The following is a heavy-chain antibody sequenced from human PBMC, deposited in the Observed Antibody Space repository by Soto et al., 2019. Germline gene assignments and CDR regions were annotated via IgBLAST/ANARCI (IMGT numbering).Heavy chain of an antibody. D-gene: IGHD2-2*01. Sequence: APVKVSCKASGGTFSGYAIRWVRQAPGQGLEWMGGIIPIFGTADYAQKFQGRVTITADESTSTAYMELSSLRSEDTAVYYCARDRAPYCSSTSCYGRYPLDPWGQGTLVTVSS. CDR3: ARDRAPYCSSTSCYGRYPLDP. V-gene: IGHV1-69*13. CDR1: GGTFSGYA. J-gene: IGHJ5*02. CDR2: IIPIFGTA.